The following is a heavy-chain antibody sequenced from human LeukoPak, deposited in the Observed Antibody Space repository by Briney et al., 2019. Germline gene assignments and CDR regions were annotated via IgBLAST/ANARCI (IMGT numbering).Heavy chain of an antibody. CDR3: AKRALSNPVTYFDC. J-gene: IGHJ4*02. CDR1: GFTFSNYA. D-gene: IGHD4-17*01. CDR2: INNIGGST. V-gene: IGHV3-23*01. Sequence: GGSLRLSCAASGFTFSNYAMSWVRQAPGKGLEWVSAINNIGGSTSYADSVKGRSTISRDTSKNTVFLQMNSLRAEDTAIYYCAKRALSNPVTYFDCLGQGTLVTVSS.